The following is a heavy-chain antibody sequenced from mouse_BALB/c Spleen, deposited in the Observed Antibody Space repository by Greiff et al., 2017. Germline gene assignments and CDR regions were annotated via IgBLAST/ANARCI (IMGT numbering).Heavy chain of an antibody. CDR3: ARDYYGSYFDY. CDR1: GFTFTDFA. CDR2: ISTYSGNT. V-gene: IGHV1-67*01. Sequence: VQPQESGPELVRPGVSVKISFKGSGFTFTDFAMHRVKQSPAKSLEWIGVISTYSGNTNYNQKFKGKATMTVDKSSSTAYMELDRWTSEESAIYYCARDYYGSYFDYWGQGTTLTVSS. D-gene: IGHD2-1*01. J-gene: IGHJ2*01.